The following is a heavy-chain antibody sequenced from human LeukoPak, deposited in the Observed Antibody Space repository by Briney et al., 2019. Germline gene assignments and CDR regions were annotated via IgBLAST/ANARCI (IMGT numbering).Heavy chain of an antibody. CDR2: ISSSTSTI. D-gene: IGHD3-22*01. J-gene: IGHJ4*02. CDR1: GFTFSDYS. V-gene: IGHV3-48*01. Sequence: GGSLRLSCAASGFTFSDYSMNWVRQAPGKGLAWVSYISSSTSTIYYADSVRGRFTISRDNAKNSLYLQMNSLRAEDTAVYYCARDRAGGAYHYDSSGYYYWGQGTLVTVSS. CDR3: ARDRAGGAYHYDSSGYYY.